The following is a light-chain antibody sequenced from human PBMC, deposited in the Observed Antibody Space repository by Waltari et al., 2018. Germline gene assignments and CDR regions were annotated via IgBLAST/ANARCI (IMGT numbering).Light chain of an antibody. CDR1: SSNIGAPSD. V-gene: IGLV1-40*01. CDR2: AKN. CDR3: QSYDLSLSGRV. J-gene: IGLJ3*02. Sequence: QSVLTQPPSVSGAPGQRVTISCTGSSSNIGAPSDVHWYQQLPEKAPKLLISAKNNRPSGVPDRFSGSKSGTFAYLAIPGLQAEDEGDYFCQSYDLSLSGRVFGGGTKLTVL.